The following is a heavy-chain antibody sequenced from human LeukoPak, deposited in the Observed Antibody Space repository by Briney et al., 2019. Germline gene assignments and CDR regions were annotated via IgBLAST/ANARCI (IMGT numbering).Heavy chain of an antibody. CDR3: ARSIKGDSDH. Sequence: GGSLRLSCAASGFTFRSYEMNWVRQAPRKRLDWVSYISSSGTTVYYADSVKGRFTVSRDNAKNSLYLQMNSLRAEDTAVYYCARSIKGDSDHWGQGTLVTVSS. J-gene: IGHJ4*02. V-gene: IGHV3-48*03. CDR1: GFTFRSYE. D-gene: IGHD3-10*01. CDR2: ISSSGTTV.